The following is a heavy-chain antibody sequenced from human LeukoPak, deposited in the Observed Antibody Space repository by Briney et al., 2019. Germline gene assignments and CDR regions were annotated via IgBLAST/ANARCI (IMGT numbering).Heavy chain of an antibody. CDR3: ARETVEMATLGEYYFDY. D-gene: IGHD5-24*01. Sequence: SVKVSCKASGYSFTAFYIHWVRQAPGQGLEWMGRIIPILGIANYAQKFQGRVTITADKSTSTAYMELSSLRSKDTAVYYCARETVEMATLGEYYFDYWGQGTLVTVSS. CDR2: IIPILGIA. V-gene: IGHV1-69*04. J-gene: IGHJ4*01. CDR1: GYSFTAFY.